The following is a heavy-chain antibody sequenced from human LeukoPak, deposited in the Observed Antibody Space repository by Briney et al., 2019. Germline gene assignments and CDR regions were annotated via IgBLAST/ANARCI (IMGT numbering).Heavy chain of an antibody. CDR2: IRSKAYGGTT. J-gene: IGHJ3*02. CDR1: GFTFGDYA. Sequence: GRSLRLSCTASGFTFGDYAMSWVRRAPGKGLEWVGFIRSKAYGGTTKYAASVEGRFTITRDDSESIAHLQMNSLKTEDTAVYYCTRDKVTVTTGDTNAFEIWGQGTMVTVSS. D-gene: IGHD4-17*01. V-gene: IGHV3-49*04. CDR3: TRDKVTVTTGDTNAFEI.